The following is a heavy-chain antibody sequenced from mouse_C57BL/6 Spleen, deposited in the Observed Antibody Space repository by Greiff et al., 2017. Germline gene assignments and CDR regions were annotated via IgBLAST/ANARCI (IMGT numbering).Heavy chain of an antibody. V-gene: IGHV6-3*01. Sequence: DVKLQESGGGLVQPGGSMKLSCVASGFTFSNYWMNWVRQSPEKGLEWVAQIRLKSDNYATHYAESVKGRFTISRYDSKSSVYLQMNNLRAEDTGIYYCTGLYETYWGQGTLVTVSA. CDR3: TGLYETY. CDR1: GFTFSNYW. D-gene: IGHD1-1*01. CDR2: IRLKSDNYAT. J-gene: IGHJ3*01.